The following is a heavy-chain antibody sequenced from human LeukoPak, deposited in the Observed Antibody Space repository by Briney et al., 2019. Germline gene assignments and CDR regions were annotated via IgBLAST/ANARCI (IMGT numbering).Heavy chain of an antibody. J-gene: IGHJ3*02. CDR3: VMTSSGYSPI. CDR2: ISSNGGST. Sequence: PGGSLRLSCSASGFTFSLHAMHWVRQAPGKGLEYVSAISSNGGSTYYADSVKGRFTISRDNSKNTLYLQMSSLRAENTAVFYWVMTSSGYSPIWGQGTMDTVSS. D-gene: IGHD3-22*01. CDR1: GFTFSLHA. V-gene: IGHV3-64D*06.